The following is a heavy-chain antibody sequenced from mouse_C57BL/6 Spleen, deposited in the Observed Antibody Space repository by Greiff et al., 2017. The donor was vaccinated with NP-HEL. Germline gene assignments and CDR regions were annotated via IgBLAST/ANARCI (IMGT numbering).Heavy chain of an antibody. Sequence: QVQLQQSGAELVRPGTSVKVSCKASGYAFTNYLIEWVKQRPGQGLEWIGVINPGSGGTNYNEKFKGKATLTADKSSSTAYMQLSSLTSEDSAVYFCARAPPVVVATDYYAMDYWGQGTSVTVSS. V-gene: IGHV1-54*01. CDR2: INPGSGGT. CDR1: GYAFTNYL. J-gene: IGHJ4*01. CDR3: ARAPPVVVATDYYAMDY. D-gene: IGHD1-1*01.